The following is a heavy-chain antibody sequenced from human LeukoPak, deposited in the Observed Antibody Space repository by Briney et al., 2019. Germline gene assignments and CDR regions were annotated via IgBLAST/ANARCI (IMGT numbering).Heavy chain of an antibody. V-gene: IGHV4-34*01. CDR3: ARSFGDV. CDR1: GGSFSGYY. Sequence: SETLSLTCAVYGGSFSGYYWSWIRQSPGKGLEWIGEINHSGFTNSNPSLKSRVTKSADMSKNQFSLNVSSVTAADTAVYFCARSFGDVWGQGTTVIVSS. J-gene: IGHJ6*02. D-gene: IGHD3-10*01. CDR2: INHSGFT.